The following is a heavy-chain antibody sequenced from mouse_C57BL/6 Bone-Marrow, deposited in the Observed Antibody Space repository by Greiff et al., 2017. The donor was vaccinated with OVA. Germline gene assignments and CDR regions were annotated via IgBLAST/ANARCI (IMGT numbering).Heavy chain of an antibody. CDR2: ISDGGSYT. CDR1: GFTFSSYA. CDR3: ARDRAVITTVDAMDY. Sequence: EVKVVESGGGLVKPGGSLKLSCAASGFTFSSYAMSWVRQTPEKRLEWVATISDGGSYTYYPDNVKGRFTISRDNAKNNLYLQMSHLKSEDTAMYYCARDRAVITTVDAMDYWGQGTSVTVSS. J-gene: IGHJ4*01. D-gene: IGHD1-1*01. V-gene: IGHV5-4*01.